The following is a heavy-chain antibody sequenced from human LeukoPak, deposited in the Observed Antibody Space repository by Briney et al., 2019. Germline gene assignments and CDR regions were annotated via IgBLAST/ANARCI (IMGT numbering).Heavy chain of an antibody. CDR1: GFTFSSYE. CDR3: ARDTRGYYRLGD. V-gene: IGHV3-48*03. Sequence: GGSLRLSCAASGFTFSSYEMNWVRQAPGKGLEWVSHISSSGSTIYYADSVKGRFTISRDNAKNSLYLQVNSLRAEDTAVYYCARDTRGYYRLGDWGQGTLVTVSS. D-gene: IGHD3-22*01. J-gene: IGHJ4*02. CDR2: ISSSGSTI.